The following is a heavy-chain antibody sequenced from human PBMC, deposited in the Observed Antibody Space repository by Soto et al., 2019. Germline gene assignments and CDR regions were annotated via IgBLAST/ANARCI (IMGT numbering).Heavy chain of an antibody. CDR2: IYYSGST. D-gene: IGHD4-17*01. CDR1: GDSMRSFY. CDR3: TRVGGYYGDYPNFDY. J-gene: IGHJ4*02. V-gene: IGHV4-59*07. Sequence: PSDTLSLTCTVYGDSMRSFYWSWLRQPPGKGLEWIGNIYYSGSTNYNPSRKSRVTMSVDMSRNQVSLKLSSVTAADTAVYYCTRVGGYYGDYPNFDYWGQGALVTVSS.